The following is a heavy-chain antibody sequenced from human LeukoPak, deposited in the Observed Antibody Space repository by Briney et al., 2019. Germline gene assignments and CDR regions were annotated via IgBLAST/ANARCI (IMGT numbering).Heavy chain of an antibody. CDR3: ARDPTHYLRYGYFDY. CDR2: INNVGSHI. CDR1: GFTFSTSA. D-gene: IGHD3-9*01. J-gene: IGHJ4*02. Sequence: GGSLRLSCTTSGFTFSTSAMNWVRQAPGKGLEGVSSINNVGSHIYYADSVRGRFIISRDNAKNSFFSQMSNLRAEDTAVYYCARDPTHYLRYGYFDYWGQGILVTVSS. V-gene: IGHV3-21*01.